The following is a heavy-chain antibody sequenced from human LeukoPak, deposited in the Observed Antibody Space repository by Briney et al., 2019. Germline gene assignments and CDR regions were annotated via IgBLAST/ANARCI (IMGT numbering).Heavy chain of an antibody. CDR1: GGSISSGSYY. D-gene: IGHD3-22*01. J-gene: IGHJ4*02. V-gene: IGHV4-61*02. Sequence: PSETLSLTCTVSGGSISSGSYYWSWIRQPAGKGLEWIGRIYTSGSTNYNPSLKSRVTISVDTSKNQFSLKLSSVTAADTAVYYCAREDSSGYYPDCWGQGTLVTVSS. CDR3: AREDSSGYYPDC. CDR2: IYTSGST.